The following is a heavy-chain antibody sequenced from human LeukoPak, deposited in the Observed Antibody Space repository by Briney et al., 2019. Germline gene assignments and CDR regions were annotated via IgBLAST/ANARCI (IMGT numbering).Heavy chain of an antibody. CDR3: ARDALPRHYDTNWFDP. Sequence: GGSLRLSCAASGFTFSGSAMHWVRQASGKGLEWVGRIRSKANSYATAYAASVKGRFTISRDDSKNTAYLQMNSLRAEDTAVYYCARDALPRHYDTNWFDPWGQGTLVTVSS. CDR1: GFTFSGSA. V-gene: IGHV3-73*01. CDR2: IRSKANSYAT. D-gene: IGHD3-9*01. J-gene: IGHJ5*02.